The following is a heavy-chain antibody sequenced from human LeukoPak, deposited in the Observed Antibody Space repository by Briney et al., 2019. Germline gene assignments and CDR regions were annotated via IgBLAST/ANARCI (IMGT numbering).Heavy chain of an antibody. D-gene: IGHD2-2*01. CDR3: AKEGGEVVGQFDY. CDR1: GFTFSSYG. CDR2: IRYDGSNK. J-gene: IGHJ4*02. V-gene: IGHV3-30*02. Sequence: PGGSLRLSCAASGFTFSSYGMHWVRQAPGKGLEWVAFIRYDGSNKYYADSVKGRFTISRDNSKNTLYVQMNSLRAEDTAVYYCAKEGGEVVGQFDYWGQGTLVTVSS.